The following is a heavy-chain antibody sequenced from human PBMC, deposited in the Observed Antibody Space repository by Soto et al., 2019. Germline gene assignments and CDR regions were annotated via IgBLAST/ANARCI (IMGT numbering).Heavy chain of an antibody. CDR2: ISYDGSNK. CDR3: AKDVQDGGSFDS. D-gene: IGHD1-1*01. J-gene: IGHJ4*02. Sequence: QVQLVESGGGVVQPGRSLRLSCAASGFTFSSYGMHWVRQAPGKGLEWVAVISYDGSNKYYADSVKGRFTISRDNSKNTLYLQMNSLIAADTAVYYCAKDVQDGGSFDSWGQGTMVAFSS. CDR1: GFTFSSYG. V-gene: IGHV3-30*18.